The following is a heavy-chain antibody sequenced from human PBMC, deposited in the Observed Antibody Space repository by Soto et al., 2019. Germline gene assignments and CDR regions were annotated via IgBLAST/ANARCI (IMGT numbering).Heavy chain of an antibody. CDR3: ARTRVGASSPTDV. CDR1: GGSFSGYY. Sequence: SETLSLTCAVYGGSFSGYYWGWIRQHPGKGLEWIGYIYYDGEAFHNPSLKSRITMSSDKSRNQFSLRLTSVTATDTAVYYSARTRVGASSPTDVWGQGTLVTVSS. J-gene: IGHJ4*02. D-gene: IGHD1-26*01. CDR2: IYYDGEA. V-gene: IGHV4-31*11.